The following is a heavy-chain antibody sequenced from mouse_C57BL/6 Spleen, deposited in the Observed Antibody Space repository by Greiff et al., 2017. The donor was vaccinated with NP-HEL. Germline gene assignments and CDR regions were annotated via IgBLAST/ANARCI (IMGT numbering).Heavy chain of an antibody. CDR3: ARYPNGSSYDYAMDY. CDR2: INPNNGGT. V-gene: IGHV1-22*01. CDR1: GYTFTDYN. Sequence: EVQLQQSGPELVKPGASVKMSCKASGYTFTDYNMHWVKQSHGKSLEWIGYINPNNGGTSYNQKFKGKATLTVNKSSSTAYMARRSLTSEASAVYYCARYPNGSSYDYAMDYWGQGTSVTVSS. J-gene: IGHJ4*01. D-gene: IGHD1-1*01.